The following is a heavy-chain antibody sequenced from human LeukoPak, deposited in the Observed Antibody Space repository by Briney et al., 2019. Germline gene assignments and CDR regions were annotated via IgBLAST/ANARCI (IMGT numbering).Heavy chain of an antibody. D-gene: IGHD6-13*01. V-gene: IGHV3-30-3*01. CDR1: GFTFSSYA. CDR2: ISYDGSNK. Sequence: PGGSLRLSCAASGFTFSSYAMHWVRQAPGKGLEWVAVISYDGSNKYYADSVKGRFTISRDNSKNTLYLQMNSLRAEDTAVYYCARDVNTGMLIAAAGTGWFDPWGQGTLVTVSS. J-gene: IGHJ5*02. CDR3: ARDVNTGMLIAAAGTGWFDP.